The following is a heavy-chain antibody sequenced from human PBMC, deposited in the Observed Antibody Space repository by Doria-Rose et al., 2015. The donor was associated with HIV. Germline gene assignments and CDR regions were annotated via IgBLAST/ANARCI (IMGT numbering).Heavy chain of an antibody. CDR2: IFSDDER. CDR1: GVSLSSPGMG. D-gene: IGHD6-13*01. CDR3: ARIKSSRWYHKYYFDF. Sequence: SGPVLVKPTETLTLTCTVSGVSLSSPGMGVSWIRQPPGKALEWLANIFSDDERSYRTSLKSRLTISRGTSMSQMVLTMTDMDPVDTATYYCARIKSSRWYHKYYFDFWGQGTLVIVSA. V-gene: IGHV2-26*01. J-gene: IGHJ4*02.